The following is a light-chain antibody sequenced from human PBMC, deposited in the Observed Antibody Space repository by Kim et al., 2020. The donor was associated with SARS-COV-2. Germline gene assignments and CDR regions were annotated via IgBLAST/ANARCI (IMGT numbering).Light chain of an antibody. CDR2: AAS. CDR1: QGISDE. Sequence: ASVGDTVTITCRASQGISDELCWFQQKPGKAPRLLIYAASTLQSGVPSRFSGSGSGTDFALTSSSLQPEDFATYYCLQDYSYPFTFGGGTKLDIK. CDR3: LQDYSYPFT. V-gene: IGKV1-6*02. J-gene: IGKJ4*01.